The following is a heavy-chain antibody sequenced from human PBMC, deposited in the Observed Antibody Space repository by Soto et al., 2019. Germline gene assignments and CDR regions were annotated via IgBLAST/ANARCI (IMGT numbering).Heavy chain of an antibody. CDR3: AKAWGIDY. V-gene: IGHV3-23*01. CDR2: ISGSGSST. Sequence: EVQLLESGGGLVEPGGSRRLSCAASGFTFSSYTMSWVCQAPGKGLEWVSTISGSGSSTYSADSVKGRFTISRDNSKNTLYLQMNSLRVEDTAIYYCAKAWGIDYWGQGTLVTVSS. J-gene: IGHJ4*02. CDR1: GFTFSSYT. D-gene: IGHD7-27*01.